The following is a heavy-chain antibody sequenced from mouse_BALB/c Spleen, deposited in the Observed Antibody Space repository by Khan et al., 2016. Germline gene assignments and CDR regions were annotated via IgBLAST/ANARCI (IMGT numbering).Heavy chain of an antibody. CDR1: GYSITSDYA. Sequence: VQLQESGPGLVKPSQSLSLTCTVTGYSITSDYAWNWIRQFPGNKLEWMGYISYSGSTSYNPSLKSRISITRDTSKNQFFLQLNSVTTEDTATYYCASYYYGSSYYAMDYWGQGTSVTVSS. D-gene: IGHD1-1*01. CDR2: ISYSGST. J-gene: IGHJ4*01. CDR3: ASYYYGSSYYAMDY. V-gene: IGHV3-2*02.